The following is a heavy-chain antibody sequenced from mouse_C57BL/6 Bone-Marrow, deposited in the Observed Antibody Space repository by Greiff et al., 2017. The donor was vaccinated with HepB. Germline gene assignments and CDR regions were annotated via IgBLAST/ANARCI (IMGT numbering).Heavy chain of an antibody. CDR2: IYPGSGNT. CDR3: AREGNYINYVAFDY. D-gene: IGHD2-5*01. CDR1: GYTFTDYY. V-gene: IGHV1-76*01. J-gene: IGHJ2*01. Sequence: VKLVESGAELVRPGASVKLSCKASGYTFTDYYINWVKQRPGQGLEWIARIYPGSGNTSYNEKFKGKATLTADKSSSTAYMQLSSLTSEDSAVYFCAREGNYINYVAFDYWGQGTTLTVSS.